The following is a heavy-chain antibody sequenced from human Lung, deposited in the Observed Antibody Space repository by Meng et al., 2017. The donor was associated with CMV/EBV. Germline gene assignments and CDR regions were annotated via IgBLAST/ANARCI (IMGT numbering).Heavy chain of an antibody. V-gene: IGHV1-2*06. CDR1: RYPFPGYY. CDR3: ALDYDSYGYYYAFDF. D-gene: IGHD3-22*01. Sequence: RYPFPGYYIHWVRQAPGQGLEWMGRINPNSDGTIYAQDFKGRVTITRDTSISTAYMELTGLRSDDTAVYYCALDYDSYGYYYAFDFWGQGTLVTVSS. CDR2: INPNSDGT. J-gene: IGHJ4*02.